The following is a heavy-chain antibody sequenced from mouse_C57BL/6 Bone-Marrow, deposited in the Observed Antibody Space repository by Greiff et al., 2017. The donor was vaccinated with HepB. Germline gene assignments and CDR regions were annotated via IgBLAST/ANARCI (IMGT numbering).Heavy chain of an antibody. V-gene: IGHV1-74*01. Sequence: QVHVKQPGAELVKPGASVKVSCKASGYTFTSYWMHWVKQRPGQGLEWIGRIHPSDSDTNYNQKFKSKATLTVDTSSSTAYMQLSSLTSEDSAVYYCARDGNYDYFDYWGQGTTLTVSS. J-gene: IGHJ2*01. CDR2: IHPSDSDT. CDR3: ARDGNYDYFDY. CDR1: GYTFTSYW. D-gene: IGHD2-1*01.